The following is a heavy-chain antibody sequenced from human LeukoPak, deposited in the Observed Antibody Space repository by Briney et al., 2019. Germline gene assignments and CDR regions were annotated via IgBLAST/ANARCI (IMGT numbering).Heavy chain of an antibody. V-gene: IGHV3-30*18. Sequence: GGSLRLSCAASGFTFSSYGMHWVRQAPGKGLEWVAVLSFDGSNKYYADSVKGRFTISRDNSKNTLYLQMNSLRDEDTGVYYCAKDKSSSGYWYYFDYWGQGTLVTVSS. CDR2: LSFDGSNK. J-gene: IGHJ4*02. D-gene: IGHD3-22*01. CDR1: GFTFSSYG. CDR3: AKDKSSSGYWYYFDY.